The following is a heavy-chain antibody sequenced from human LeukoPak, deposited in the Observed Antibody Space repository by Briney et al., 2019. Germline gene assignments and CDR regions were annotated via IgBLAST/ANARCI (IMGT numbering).Heavy chain of an antibody. D-gene: IGHD1-1*01. CDR2: INSDGSST. J-gene: IGHJ4*02. CDR1: GFNFRNYW. V-gene: IGHV3-74*01. Sequence: GGSLRLSCAASGFNFRNYWMHWVRQAPGKGLVWVSRINSDGSSTSYADSVKGRFTISRDNAENTLYLQINSLRAEDTAVYYCATDEAAIGRLDYGGQGSLVTDSS. CDR3: ATDEAAIGRLDY.